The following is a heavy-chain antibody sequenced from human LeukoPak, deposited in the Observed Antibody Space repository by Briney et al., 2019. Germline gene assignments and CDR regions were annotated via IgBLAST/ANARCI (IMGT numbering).Heavy chain of an antibody. CDR1: GGSISSYY. J-gene: IGHJ3*02. CDR3: ARDFRGSVDAFDI. CDR2: IYYSGST. V-gene: IGHV4-59*01. Sequence: SETLSLTCTVSGGSISSYYWSWIRQPPGKGLEWIGYIYYSGSTNYNPSLKSRVTISVDTSKNQFSLKLSSVTAADTAVYYCARDFRGSVDAFDIWGQGTMVAVSS.